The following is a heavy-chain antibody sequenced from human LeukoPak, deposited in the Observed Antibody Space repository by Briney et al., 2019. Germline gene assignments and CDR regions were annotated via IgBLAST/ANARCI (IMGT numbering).Heavy chain of an antibody. J-gene: IGHJ4*02. Sequence: GGSLRLSCAASGLTFSSYAMNWVRQAPGKGLEWVSVISGSGGSTYYADSVKGRFAISRDNSKHPLYLQMNSLRAEDTAVYYCAKGNYDFWIGHAPIDYWGQGTLVTVSS. CDR2: ISGSGGST. V-gene: IGHV3-23*01. CDR1: GLTFSSYA. CDR3: AKGNYDFWIGHAPIDY. D-gene: IGHD3-3*01.